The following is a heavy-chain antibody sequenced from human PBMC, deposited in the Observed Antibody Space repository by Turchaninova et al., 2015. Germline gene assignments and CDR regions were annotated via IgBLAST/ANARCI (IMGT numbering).Heavy chain of an antibody. D-gene: IGHD5-12*01. Sequence: EVLLVESGGALVKPGGSLRLSCAASGFSFSTYVMAWVRQAPGKGLGWVPSIGGSNSKTLYADVVRGRFAISRDNAKTSVYLEMNTLRVEDTGVYYCARVRGRGYTAPYFDSWGPGTQVTVAS. CDR1: GFSFSTYV. V-gene: IGHV3-21*06. CDR3: ARVRGRGYTAPYFDS. CDR2: IGGSNSKT. J-gene: IGHJ4*02.